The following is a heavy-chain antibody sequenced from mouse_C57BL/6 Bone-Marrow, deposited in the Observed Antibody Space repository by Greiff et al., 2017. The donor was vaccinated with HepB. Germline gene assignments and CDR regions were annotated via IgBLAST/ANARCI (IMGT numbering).Heavy chain of an antibody. CDR3: ARDRGYYGSSKYYFDY. J-gene: IGHJ2*01. D-gene: IGHD1-1*01. CDR1: GYSITSGYY. V-gene: IGHV3-6*01. CDR2: ISYDGSN. Sequence: EVKLMESGPGLVKPSQSLSLTCSVTGYSITSGYYWNWIRQFPGNKLEWMGYISYDGSNNYNPSLKNRISITRDTSKNQFFLKLNSVTTEDTATYYCARDRGYYGSSKYYFDYWGQGTTLTVSS.